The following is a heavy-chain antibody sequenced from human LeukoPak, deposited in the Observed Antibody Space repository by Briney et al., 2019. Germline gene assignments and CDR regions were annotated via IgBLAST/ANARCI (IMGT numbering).Heavy chain of an antibody. Sequence: PSETLSLTCAVSGYSISSGYYWGWIRQPPGKGLEWIGSIYHSGSTYYNPSLKSRVTISVDTSKNQFSLKLSSVTAADTAVYYCAGTRSTSWFDPWGQGTLVTVSS. CDR1: GYSISSGYY. J-gene: IGHJ5*02. V-gene: IGHV4-38-2*01. D-gene: IGHD2-2*01. CDR2: IYHSGST. CDR3: AGTRSTSWFDP.